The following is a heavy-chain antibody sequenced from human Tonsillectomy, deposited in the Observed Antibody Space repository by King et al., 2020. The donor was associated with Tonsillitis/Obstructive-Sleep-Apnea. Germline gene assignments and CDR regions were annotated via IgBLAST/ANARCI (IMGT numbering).Heavy chain of an antibody. J-gene: IGHJ2*01. Sequence: VQLVESGGGVVQPGRSLRLSCAASGFTFSSYGMHWVRPAPGKGLEWVAVIWYDGSNKYYADSVKGRFTISRDNSKNTLYLQMNSLRAEDTAVYYCARGLGSGSYRNWYFDLWGRGTLVTVSS. CDR1: GFTFSSYG. V-gene: IGHV3-33*01. CDR3: ARGLGSGSYRNWYFDL. D-gene: IGHD1-26*01. CDR2: IWYDGSNK.